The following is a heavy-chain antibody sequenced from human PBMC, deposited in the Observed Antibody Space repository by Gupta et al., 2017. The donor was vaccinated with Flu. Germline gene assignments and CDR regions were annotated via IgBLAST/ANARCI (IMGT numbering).Heavy chain of an antibody. Sequence: NAYYMHWVRQAPGQGLEWMGWINPNNGRTNYEQKFQGSVIMTRDTSNSTVYMEVTRLTSDDTAVYYGARGRDINCSGFSCRLLSDDWGQGTLVTVSS. V-gene: IGHV1-2*02. D-gene: IGHD2-15*01. CDR2: INPNNGRT. J-gene: IGHJ4*02. CDR3: ARGRDINCSGFSCRLLSDD. CDR1: NAYY.